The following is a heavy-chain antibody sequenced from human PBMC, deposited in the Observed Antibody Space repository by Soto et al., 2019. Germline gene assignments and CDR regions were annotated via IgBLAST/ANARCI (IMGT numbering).Heavy chain of an antibody. V-gene: IGHV3-21*01. J-gene: IGHJ4*02. CDR1: GFTFSSYA. Sequence: GGSLRLSCAASGFTFSSYAMNWVRQAPGKGLEWVSSISSGSSYIYYADSVKGRFSISRDNAKNSLYLQMNSLRADDTAVYYCARDTAGAFDFWGQGTLVTVSS. CDR3: ARDTAGAFDF. CDR2: ISSGSSYI. D-gene: IGHD6-13*01.